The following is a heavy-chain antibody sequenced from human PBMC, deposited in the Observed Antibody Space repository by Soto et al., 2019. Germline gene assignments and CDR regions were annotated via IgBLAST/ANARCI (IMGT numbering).Heavy chain of an antibody. CDR1: GFTVSDHY. J-gene: IGHJ6*02. CDR3: ARSSEWRPVVGYNYGLDV. Sequence: QEYLVESGGGFVKPGGSLRLSCALSGFTVSDHYLTWIRQAPGRGLEWIAYISGSGSFTNYADSVKGRFIISRDIAQNSIYLQISSLKAEDTAVYYCARSSEWRPVVGYNYGLDVWGQGTEVTVSS. CDR2: ISGSGSFT. V-gene: IGHV3-11*06. D-gene: IGHD2-8*01.